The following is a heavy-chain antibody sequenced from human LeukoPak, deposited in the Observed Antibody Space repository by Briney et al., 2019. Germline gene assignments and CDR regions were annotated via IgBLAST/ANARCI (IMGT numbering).Heavy chain of an antibody. CDR3: ARHDSFIPY. CDR2: ISDSGGST. D-gene: IGHD3-16*02. CDR1: GFTFSDYA. Sequence: GGSLRLSCVASGFTFSDYAMSWVRQAPGKGLEWVSGISDSGGSTYYADSVKGRCTTSRDNSKNTVSLQMNNLRAEDTAVYFCARHDSFIPYWGQGTLVTVTS. V-gene: IGHV3-23*01. J-gene: IGHJ4*02.